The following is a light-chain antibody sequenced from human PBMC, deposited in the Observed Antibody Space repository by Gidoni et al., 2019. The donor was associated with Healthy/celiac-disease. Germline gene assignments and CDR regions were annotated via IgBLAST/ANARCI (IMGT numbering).Light chain of an antibody. CDR3: NSRDSSGNHYV. CDR1: SLRSYY. J-gene: IGLJ1*01. V-gene: IGLV3-19*01. CDR2: GKN. Sequence: SSELTQDPAVSVALGQTVRITCQGDSLRSYYASCYQQKPGQAPVLVIYGKNNRPSGIPDRFSGSSSGNTVSLTITGAQAEDEADYYCNSRDSSGNHYVFGTGTKVTVL.